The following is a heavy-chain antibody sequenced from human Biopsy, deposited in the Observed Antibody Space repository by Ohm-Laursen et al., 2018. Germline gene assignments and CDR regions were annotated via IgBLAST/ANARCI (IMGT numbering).Heavy chain of an antibody. Sequence: ASVKVSCKASGYSFSTYDVNWVRQARGQGLEWMGWMIPSSGKTVYAQRFQGRVTLTMNTSISTAYLELSGLRSEDTAVYFCARGYSRRVSIFEASIYWFDTRGQGTLVTVSS. J-gene: IGHJ5*02. D-gene: IGHD6-6*01. V-gene: IGHV1-8*01. CDR3: ARGYSRRVSIFEASIYWFDT. CDR2: MIPSSGKT. CDR1: GYSFSTYD.